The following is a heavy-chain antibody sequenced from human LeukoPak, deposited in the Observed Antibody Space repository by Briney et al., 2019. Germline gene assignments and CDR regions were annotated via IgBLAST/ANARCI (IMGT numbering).Heavy chain of an antibody. CDR1: GYRFTRYY. Sequence: SETVSCKASGYRFTRYYLHWVRQAPGQGLAWMEWINPSGGGTKYAQKFQGRVTMTGDTSISTAYMELSSLRSDDTPVYYCARGYCSGDCFTLFDYWGQGTLVTVSS. CDR3: ARGYCSGDCFTLFDY. V-gene: IGHV1-2*02. D-gene: IGHD2-21*02. J-gene: IGHJ4*02. CDR2: INPSGGGT.